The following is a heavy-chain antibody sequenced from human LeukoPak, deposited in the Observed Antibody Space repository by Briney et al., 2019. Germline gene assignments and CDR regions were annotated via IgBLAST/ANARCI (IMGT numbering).Heavy chain of an antibody. D-gene: IGHD3-22*01. CDR2: IYYSGST. Sequence: SETLSLTCTVSGGSISSYYWSWIRQPPGKGLEWIGSIYYSGSTYYNPSLKSRVTISVDTSKNQFSLKLSSVTAADTAVYYCASGNYYDDNGYYYYMDVWGKGTTVTISS. V-gene: IGHV4-39*01. CDR1: GGSISSYY. J-gene: IGHJ6*03. CDR3: ASGNYYDDNGYYYYMDV.